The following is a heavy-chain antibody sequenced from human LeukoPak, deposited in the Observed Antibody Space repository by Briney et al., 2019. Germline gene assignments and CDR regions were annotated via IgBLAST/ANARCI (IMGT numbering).Heavy chain of an antibody. D-gene: IGHD3-22*01. Sequence: SETLSLTCTVSGGSISSSSYYWGWIRQPPGKGLEWIGSIYYSGSTYYNPSLKSRVTISVYTSKNQFSLKLSSVTAADTAVYYCARVRYYDSSGYWQFSPEGTLDYWGQGTLVTVSS. J-gene: IGHJ4*02. CDR2: IYYSGST. CDR1: GGSISSSSYY. V-gene: IGHV4-39*07. CDR3: ARVRYYDSSGYWQFSPEGTLDY.